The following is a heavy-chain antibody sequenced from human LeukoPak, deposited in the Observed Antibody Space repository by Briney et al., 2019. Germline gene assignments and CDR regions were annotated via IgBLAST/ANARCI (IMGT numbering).Heavy chain of an antibody. D-gene: IGHD3-10*01. V-gene: IGHV4-38-2*02. CDR1: GYSISSGYY. J-gene: IGHJ4*02. Sequence: SETLSLTCTVSGYSISSGYYWGWIRQPPGKGLEWIGYIYYTGSTNYNPSLKSRVTMSVDTSKNQFSLKLSSVTAADTAVYYCAREWGHYYGSGSYYKAGAYYFDYWGQGTLVTVSS. CDR2: IYYTGST. CDR3: AREWGHYYGSGSYYKAGAYYFDY.